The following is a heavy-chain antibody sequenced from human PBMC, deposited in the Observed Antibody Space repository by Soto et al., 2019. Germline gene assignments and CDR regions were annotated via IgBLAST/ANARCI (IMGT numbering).Heavy chain of an antibody. CDR2: INAHSGGT. CDR1: GIAFTCYY. D-gene: IGHD3-16*01. Sequence: ASVKGSCKAYGIAFTCYYIHWMRKAPGQVLERMGWINAHSGGTEYAQKIKGRVTLTRDTTIATAYLTRTSLTSDDTALYYCAKDLSWPLAYGLDPRGQG. V-gene: IGHV1-2*02. J-gene: IGHJ5*02. CDR3: AKDLSWPLAYGLDP.